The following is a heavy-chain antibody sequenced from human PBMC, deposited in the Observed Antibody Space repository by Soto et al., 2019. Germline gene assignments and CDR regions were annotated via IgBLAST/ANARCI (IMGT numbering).Heavy chain of an antibody. V-gene: IGHV1-46*01. CDR2: INPSGGST. CDR1: GYAVTSYY. CDR3: ARVWGIGSTATLGSERPLNYYGMDV. D-gene: IGHD3-16*01. J-gene: IGHJ6*02. Sequence: ASVKVSCKASGYAVTSYYMHWVRQAPGQGLEWMGIINPSGGSTSYAQKFQGRVTMTRDTSTSTVYMELSSLRSEDTAVYYCARVWGIGSTATLGSERPLNYYGMDVWGQGTTVTVSS.